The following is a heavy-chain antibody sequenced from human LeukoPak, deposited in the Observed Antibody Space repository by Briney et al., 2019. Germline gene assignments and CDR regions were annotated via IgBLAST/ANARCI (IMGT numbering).Heavy chain of an antibody. V-gene: IGHV4-34*01. D-gene: IGHD2-21*01. CDR2: INHSGST. Sequence: PSETLSLTCAVYGGSFSGYYWSWIRQPPGQGLEWIGEINHSGSTNYNPSLKSRVTISVDTSMNQFSLKLSSVTAADTAVYYCARAVVVIAPPDYWGQGTLVTVSS. CDR1: GGSFSGYY. CDR3: ARAVVVIAPPDY. J-gene: IGHJ4*02.